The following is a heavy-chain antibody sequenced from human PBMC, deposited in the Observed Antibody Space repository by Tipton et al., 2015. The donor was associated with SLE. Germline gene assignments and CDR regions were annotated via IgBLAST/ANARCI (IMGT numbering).Heavy chain of an antibody. D-gene: IGHD1-26*01. CDR1: GGPISRNNW. Sequence: TLSLTCAVFGGPISRNNWWSWVRQPPGKGLEWIGEFYHSGSTNYNPSLKSRVTISVGKSKNQFSLKLSSVTAADTAMYYCARGVGADYWGQGTLVTVSS. CDR2: FYHSGST. J-gene: IGHJ4*02. V-gene: IGHV4-4*02. CDR3: ARGVGADY.